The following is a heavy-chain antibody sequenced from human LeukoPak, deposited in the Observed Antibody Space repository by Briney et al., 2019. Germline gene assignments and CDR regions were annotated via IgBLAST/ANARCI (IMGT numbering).Heavy chain of an antibody. Sequence: PSETLSLICAVSGGSISSGAYPWSWIRQPPGKGLEWIGYIYHSGSIYYNPSLKSRVTISVDRSKNQFSLKLSSVTAADTAVYYCAREPFSRGNSYGTGAFDIWGQGTMVTVSS. D-gene: IGHD5-18*01. CDR1: GGSISSGAYP. J-gene: IGHJ3*02. V-gene: IGHV4-30-2*01. CDR2: IYHSGSI. CDR3: AREPFSRGNSYGTGAFDI.